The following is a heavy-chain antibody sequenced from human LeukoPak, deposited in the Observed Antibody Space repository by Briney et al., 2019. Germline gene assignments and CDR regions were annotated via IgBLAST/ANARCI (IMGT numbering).Heavy chain of an antibody. CDR2: IYYSGST. V-gene: IGHV4-59*01. CDR1: GGSISSYY. J-gene: IGHJ4*02. D-gene: IGHD5-12*01. CDR3: ARGGLRDGYNWNY. Sequence: SETLSLTCTVSGGSISSYYWSWIRQPPGKGLEWIGYIYYSGSTNYNPSPKSRVTISVDTSKNQFSLKLSSVTAADTAVYYCARGGLRDGYNWNYWGQGTLVTVSS.